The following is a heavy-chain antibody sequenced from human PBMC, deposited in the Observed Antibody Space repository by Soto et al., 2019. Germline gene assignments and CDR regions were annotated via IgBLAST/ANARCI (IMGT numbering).Heavy chain of an antibody. CDR1: GFTFSDHY. Sequence: PGGSLRLSCAASGFTFSDHYMDWVRQAPGKGLEWVGRTRNKANSYTTEYAASVKGRFTISRDDSRNSLYLQMNGLKTEDTAVYYCARGATARTNYYYGLDAWGQGTTVTV. V-gene: IGHV3-72*01. D-gene: IGHD1-1*01. J-gene: IGHJ6*02. CDR3: ARGATARTNYYYGLDA. CDR2: TRNKANSYTT.